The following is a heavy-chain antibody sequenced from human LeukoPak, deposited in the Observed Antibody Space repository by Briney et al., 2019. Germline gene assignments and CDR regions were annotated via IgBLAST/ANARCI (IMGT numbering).Heavy chain of an antibody. D-gene: IGHD3-9*01. CDR3: AKDRGELYDILTGYYLDGKTKRSD. Sequence: GGSLRLSCAASGFTFSSYSVNWVRQAPGKGLEWVSYISSSSSTIYYVESVKGRFTISRDNAKNSLYLQMNSLRAEDTAVYYCAKDRGELYDILTGYYLDGKTKRSDWGQGTLVTVSS. V-gene: IGHV3-48*01. CDR1: GFTFSSYS. CDR2: ISSSSSTI. J-gene: IGHJ4*02.